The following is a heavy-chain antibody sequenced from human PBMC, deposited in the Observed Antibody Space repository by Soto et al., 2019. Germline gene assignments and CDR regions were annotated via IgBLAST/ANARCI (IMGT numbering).Heavy chain of an antibody. CDR2: INAGSGNT. V-gene: IGHV1-3*01. D-gene: IGHD3-3*02. CDR1: GYTFRADT. Sequence: ASVKASCKATGYTFRADTMNWVRQAPGQSLEWMGWINAGSGNTKYSQNFQGRVSITRDTSASTVYMELTGLTSEDTAVYYCARDTETLGPRANDALDIWGQGTMVTVS. CDR3: ARDTETLGPRANDALDI. J-gene: IGHJ3*02.